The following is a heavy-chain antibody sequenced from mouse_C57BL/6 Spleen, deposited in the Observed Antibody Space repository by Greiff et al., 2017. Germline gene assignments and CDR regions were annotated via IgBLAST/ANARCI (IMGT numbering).Heavy chain of an antibody. Sequence: QVQLQQSGAELVRPGASVKLSCKASGYTFTDYYINWVKQRPGQGLGWIARIYPGSGNTYYNEKFKGKATLTAEKSSSTAYMQLSSLTSEDSAVYFCARFYDYDQGAMDYWGQGTSVTVSS. D-gene: IGHD2-4*01. V-gene: IGHV1-76*01. J-gene: IGHJ4*01. CDR2: IYPGSGNT. CDR1: GYTFTDYY. CDR3: ARFYDYDQGAMDY.